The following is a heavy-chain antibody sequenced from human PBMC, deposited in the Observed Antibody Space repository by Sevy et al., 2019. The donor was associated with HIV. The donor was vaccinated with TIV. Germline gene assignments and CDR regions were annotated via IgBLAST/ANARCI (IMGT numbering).Heavy chain of an antibody. V-gene: IGHV3-23*01. CDR1: GFTFSKYS. D-gene: IGHD3-10*01. CDR3: ARHSHGSGTYYVPFDS. J-gene: IGHJ4*02. Sequence: GGSLRLSCAASGFTFSKYSMSWVRQPPGKGLEWVSTLSFGCGEINYADSVKGRFTITRDNSKNSVYLQMNNLGPEDTAVYCFARHSHGSGTYYVPFDSWGQGTMVTVSS. CDR2: LSFGCGEI.